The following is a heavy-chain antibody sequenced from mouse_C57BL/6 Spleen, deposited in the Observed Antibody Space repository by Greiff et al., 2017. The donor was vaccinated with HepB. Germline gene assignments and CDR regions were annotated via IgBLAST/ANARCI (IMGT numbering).Heavy chain of an antibody. CDR1: GYTFTDYY. D-gene: IGHD1-1*01. Sequence: VQLQQSGAELVRPGASVKLSCKASGYTFTDYYINWVKQRPGQGLEWIARIYPGSGNTYYNEKLKGKATLTAEKSSSTAYMQLSSLTSEDSAVYFCARNYGSSYGAWFAYWGQGTLVTVAA. J-gene: IGHJ3*01. V-gene: IGHV1-76*01. CDR2: IYPGSGNT. CDR3: ARNYGSSYGAWFAY.